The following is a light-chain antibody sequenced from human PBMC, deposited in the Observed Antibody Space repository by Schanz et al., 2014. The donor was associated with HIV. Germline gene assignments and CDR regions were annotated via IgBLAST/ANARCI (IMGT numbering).Light chain of an antibody. Sequence: QAVVTQAPSLTVSPGGTVTLTCGSSTGSVTSGHFPFWLQQRPAQAPRTLIFNTNKKHSWTPARFSDSLFWGNAALTISGAHPEFESEYVCLRSLTLSRPGVFGGGTKLTVL. J-gene: IGLJ3*02. CDR2: NTN. V-gene: IGLV7-46*01. CDR1: TGSVTSGHF. CDR3: LRSLTLSRPGV.